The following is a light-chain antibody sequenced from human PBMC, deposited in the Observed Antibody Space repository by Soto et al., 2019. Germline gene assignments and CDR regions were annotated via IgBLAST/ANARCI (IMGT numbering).Light chain of an antibody. CDR1: QSINKW. J-gene: IGKJ1*01. V-gene: IGKV1-5*01. CDR2: DAS. CDR3: QQYDTNPKT. Sequence: DIQMTQSPSTLSAFVGDRVTFTCRASQSINKWLAWYQQRPGTAPKILIYDASTLESGVPSRFSGSGSGTEFSLTISRLQPEDFATYYCQQYDTNPKTFGQGTKVEIK.